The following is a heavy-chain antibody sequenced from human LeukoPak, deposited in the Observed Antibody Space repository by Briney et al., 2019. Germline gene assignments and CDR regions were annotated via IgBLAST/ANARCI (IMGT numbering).Heavy chain of an antibody. CDR2: IYTSGST. CDR3: ARSPPLVPTSDAFDI. D-gene: IGHD3-16*01. Sequence: SETLSLTCTVSGGSISSYYWSWIRQPAGKGLEWIGRIYTSGSTNYNPSLKSRVTISVDKSKNQFSLKLSSVTAADTAVYYCARSPPLVPTSDAFDIWGQGTMVTVSS. J-gene: IGHJ3*02. V-gene: IGHV4-4*07. CDR1: GGSISSYY.